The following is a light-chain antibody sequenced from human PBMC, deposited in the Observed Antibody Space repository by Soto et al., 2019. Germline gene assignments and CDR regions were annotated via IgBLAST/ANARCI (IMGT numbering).Light chain of an antibody. V-gene: IGKV3-20*01. Sequence: EIVLTQSPGTLSLSPGERATLSCRASQSVSSSYLAWYQQKPGQAPRLLIYGASSRATGIPARFSGSGSGTDFTLIISRLEPEDFAVYYCQQYGSSRRTCGQGTKVEIK. J-gene: IGKJ1*01. CDR2: GAS. CDR1: QSVSSSY. CDR3: QQYGSSRRT.